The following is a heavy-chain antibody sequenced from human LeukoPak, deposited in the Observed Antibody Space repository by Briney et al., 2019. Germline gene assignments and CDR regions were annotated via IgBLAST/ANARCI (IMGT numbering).Heavy chain of an antibody. CDR1: GGSISSSSYY. J-gene: IGHJ3*02. D-gene: IGHD2-2*01. Sequence: SETLSLTCTVSGGSISSSSYYWGWIRQPPGKGLEWIGSIYYSGSTYYNPSLKSRVTISVDTSKNQLSLKLSSVTAADTAVYYCATEDIVVVPAAIGDAFDIWGQGTMVTVSS. CDR3: ATEDIVVVPAAIGDAFDI. V-gene: IGHV4-39*01. CDR2: IYYSGST.